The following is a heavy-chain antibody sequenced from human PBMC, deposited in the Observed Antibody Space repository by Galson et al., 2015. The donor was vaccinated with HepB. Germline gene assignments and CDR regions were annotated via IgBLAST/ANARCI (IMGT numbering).Heavy chain of an antibody. Sequence: ETLSLTCTVSGGSISSYYWNWLRQPAGNGLEWIGRIYTSGSTNYNPSLKSRVTMSVDTSKNQFSLKLSSVTAADTAVYYCARDRYDFWSGYPHPDYWGQGTLVTVSS. CDR2: IYTSGST. V-gene: IGHV4-4*07. CDR3: ARDRYDFWSGYPHPDY. J-gene: IGHJ4*02. D-gene: IGHD3-3*01. CDR1: GGSISSYY.